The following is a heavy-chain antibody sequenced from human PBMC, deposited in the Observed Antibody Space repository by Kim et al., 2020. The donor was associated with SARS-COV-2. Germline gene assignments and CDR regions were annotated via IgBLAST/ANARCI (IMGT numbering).Heavy chain of an antibody. CDR1: GFTFSRYN. J-gene: IGHJ4*02. D-gene: IGHD1-26*01. V-gene: IGHV3-48*03. CDR3: VGDSGNYLFDY. CDR2: ISGSGSTI. Sequence: GGSLRLSCAASGFTFSRYNMNWVRQAPGKGLEWVSYISGSGSTIYYADSVKGRFTISRDKAKNSLYLQMNSLRAEDTAVYYCVGDSGNYLFDYWGQGTLVTVSS.